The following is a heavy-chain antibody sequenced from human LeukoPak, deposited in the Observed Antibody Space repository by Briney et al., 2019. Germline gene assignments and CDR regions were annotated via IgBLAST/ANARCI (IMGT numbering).Heavy chain of an antibody. CDR2: MYTSGST. Sequence: SETLSLTCTVPSDSISSYYWSWIRQPAGKGLEWIGRMYTSGSTNYNPSLRSRVTMSVDTSKNQFSLKLSSVTVADTAVYYCARVRYSSGWSFDYWGQGALVTVSS. D-gene: IGHD6-19*01. CDR1: SDSISSYY. J-gene: IGHJ4*02. V-gene: IGHV4-4*07. CDR3: ARVRYSSGWSFDY.